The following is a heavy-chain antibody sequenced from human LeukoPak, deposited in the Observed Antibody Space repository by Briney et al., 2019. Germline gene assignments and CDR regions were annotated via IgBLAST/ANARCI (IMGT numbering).Heavy chain of an antibody. V-gene: IGHV3-23*01. CDR1: GFAFSNYG. CDR3: AKDLRADYYDSSGYYATFFDY. J-gene: IGHJ4*02. D-gene: IGHD3-22*01. CDR2: ITGSGGTT. Sequence: GGSLRLSCAASGFAFSNYGMNWVRQAPGKGLEWVSGITGSGGTTYYADSVKGRFTISRDNSKNTLYLQMNSLRAEDTAVYYCAKDLRADYYDSSGYYATFFDYWGQGTLVTVSS.